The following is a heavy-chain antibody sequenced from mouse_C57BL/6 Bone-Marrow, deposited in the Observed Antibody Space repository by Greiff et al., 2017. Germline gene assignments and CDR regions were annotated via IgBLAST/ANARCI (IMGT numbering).Heavy chain of an antibody. J-gene: IGHJ2*01. D-gene: IGHD2-3*01. Sequence: LMESGPELVKPGASVKISCKASGYTFTDYYINWVKQRPGQGLEWIGWIYPGSGNTKYNEKFKGKATLTVDTSSSTAYMQLSSLTAEDSAVYFCANGYYRGFDYWGQGTTLTVSS. CDR1: GYTFTDYY. CDR3: ANGYYRGFDY. CDR2: IYPGSGNT. V-gene: IGHV1-84*01.